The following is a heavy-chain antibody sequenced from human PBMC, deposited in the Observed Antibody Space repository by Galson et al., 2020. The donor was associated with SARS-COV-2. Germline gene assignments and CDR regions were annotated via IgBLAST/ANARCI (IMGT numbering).Heavy chain of an antibody. Sequence: SETLSLTCTVSGGSISSGSYYWSWIRQPAGKGLEWIGRIYTSGSTNYNPSLKSRVTISVDTSKNQFSLKLSSVTAADTAVYYCAREGGYYYGSGSYYRGRFAFDIWGQGTMVTVSS. CDR1: GGSISSGSYY. V-gene: IGHV4-61*02. D-gene: IGHD3-10*01. CDR2: IYTSGST. J-gene: IGHJ3*02. CDR3: AREGGYYYGSGSYYRGRFAFDI.